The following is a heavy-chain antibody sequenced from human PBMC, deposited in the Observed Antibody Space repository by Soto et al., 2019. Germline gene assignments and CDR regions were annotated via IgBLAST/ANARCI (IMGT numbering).Heavy chain of an antibody. Sequence: TVSLTCALSRHSITSGYWRWIRQSPGKGLEWIGFIYYGGSTNYNPSLKSRVTISVDTPKNQFSLKLSSVTAADTAVYYCAKNWNWGSLVHWGQGTLVTVSA. V-gene: IGHV4-59*08. J-gene: IGHJ4*02. CDR3: AKNWNWGSLVH. CDR1: RHSITSGY. CDR2: IYYGGST. D-gene: IGHD7-27*01.